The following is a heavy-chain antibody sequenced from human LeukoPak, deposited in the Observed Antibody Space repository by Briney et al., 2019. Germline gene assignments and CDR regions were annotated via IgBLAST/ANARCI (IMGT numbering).Heavy chain of an antibody. D-gene: IGHD5-18*01. Sequence: SETLSLTCTVSGGSISSSSYYWGWIRQPPGKGLEWIGSIYYSGGTYYNPSLKSRVTISVDTSKNQFSLKLSSVTAADTAVYYCARDGGYSRHYGMDVWGQGTTVTVSS. CDR1: GGSISSSSYY. J-gene: IGHJ6*02. CDR2: IYYSGGT. CDR3: ARDGGYSRHYGMDV. V-gene: IGHV4-39*02.